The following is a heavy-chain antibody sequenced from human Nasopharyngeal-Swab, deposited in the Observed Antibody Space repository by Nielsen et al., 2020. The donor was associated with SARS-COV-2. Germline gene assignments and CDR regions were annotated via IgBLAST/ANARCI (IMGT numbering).Heavy chain of an antibody. Sequence: VRQAPGKGLEWVSGISWNSGSIGYADSVKGRFTISRDNAKNSLYLQMNSLRAEDTALYYCAKVVAAHYYYYGMDVWGQGTTVTSP. CDR2: ISWNSGSI. CDR3: AKVVAAHYYYYGMDV. J-gene: IGHJ6*02. V-gene: IGHV3-9*01. D-gene: IGHD2-15*01.